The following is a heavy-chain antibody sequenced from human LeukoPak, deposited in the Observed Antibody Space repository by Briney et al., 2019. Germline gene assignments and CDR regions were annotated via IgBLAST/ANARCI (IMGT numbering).Heavy chain of an antibody. CDR3: AKGRIGFDGYNPPDFDY. V-gene: IGHV3-23*01. CDR1: GFTFSSYA. CDR2: ISGSGGST. D-gene: IGHD5-24*01. Sequence: GGSLRLSCAASGFTFSSYAMNWVRQAPGKGLEWVSAISGSGGSTYYADSVKGRFTISRDNSKNTLYLQMNSLRAEDTAVYYCAKGRIGFDGYNPPDFDYWGQGTLVTVSS. J-gene: IGHJ4*02.